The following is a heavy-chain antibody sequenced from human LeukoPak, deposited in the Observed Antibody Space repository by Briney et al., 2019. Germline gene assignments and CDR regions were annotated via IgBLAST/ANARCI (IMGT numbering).Heavy chain of an antibody. V-gene: IGHV3-30-3*01. Sequence: GGSLRLSCAASGFTFSGYAMHWGRQAPGKGLGWVAVISYEGSNKYYAESVRWRNTISRDNSKNTLYLKMKSLKAEDTAKYYCARASTRRITMVRGVITGGSFDYWGQGTLVTVSS. CDR2: ISYEGSNK. CDR3: ARASTRRITMVRGVITGGSFDY. D-gene: IGHD3-10*01. CDR1: GFTFSGYA. J-gene: IGHJ4*02.